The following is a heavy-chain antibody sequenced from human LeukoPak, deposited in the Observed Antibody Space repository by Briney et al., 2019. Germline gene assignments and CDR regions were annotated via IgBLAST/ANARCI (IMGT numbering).Heavy chain of an antibody. J-gene: IGHJ4*02. CDR1: GGSISSSNW. CDR2: IYHSGST. Sequence: SETLSLTCAVSGGSISSSNWWSWVRPPPGKGLEWIGEIYHSGSTNYNPSLKSRVTISVDKSKNQLSLKLSSVTAADTAVYYCARGLYYDSSGYSLNFDYWGQGTLVTVSS. CDR3: ARGLYYDSSGYSLNFDY. D-gene: IGHD3-22*01. V-gene: IGHV4-4*02.